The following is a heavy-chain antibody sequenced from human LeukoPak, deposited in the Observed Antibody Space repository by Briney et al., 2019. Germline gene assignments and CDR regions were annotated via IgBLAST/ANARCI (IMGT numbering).Heavy chain of an antibody. CDR2: ISRSGDYT. Sequence: KPGGSLRLSCAASGFTFSTSSMTWVRQAPAKGLEWVSSISRSGDYTYYADSVKGRFTMSRDNAKNSLYLQMNSLRAEDTAVYYCTRRYCTDGVCPFDIWGQGTMVTVSS. J-gene: IGHJ3*02. V-gene: IGHV3-21*01. D-gene: IGHD2-8*01. CDR1: GFTFSTSS. CDR3: TRRYCTDGVCPFDI.